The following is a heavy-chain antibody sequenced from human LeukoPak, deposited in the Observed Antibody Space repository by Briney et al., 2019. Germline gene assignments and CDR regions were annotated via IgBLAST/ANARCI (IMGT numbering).Heavy chain of an antibody. D-gene: IGHD3-10*01. CDR3: ARGEYGSGSYHIDY. J-gene: IGHJ4*02. CDR2: ISSSSSTI. Sequence: GGSLRLSCAASGFTFSSYSMNWVRQAPGKGLEWVSFISSSSSTIYYADSVKGRFTISRDNAKNSLYLQMNSLRAEDTAVYYCARGEYGSGSYHIDYWGQGTLVTVSS. CDR1: GFTFSSYS. V-gene: IGHV3-21*01.